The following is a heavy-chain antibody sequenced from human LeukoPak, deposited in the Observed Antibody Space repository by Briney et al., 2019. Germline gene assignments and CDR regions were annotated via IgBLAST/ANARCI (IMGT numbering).Heavy chain of an antibody. D-gene: IGHD2-21*01. CDR2: IYHSGST. CDR1: GGSISSSNW. Sequence: PSETLSLTCAVSGGSISSSNWWSWVRQPPGKGLEWIGEIYHSGSTNYNPSLKSRVTISVDKSKNQFSLKLSSVTAADTAVYYCARRGILWPDWYFDLWGRGTLVTVSS. J-gene: IGHJ2*01. V-gene: IGHV4-4*02. CDR3: ARRGILWPDWYFDL.